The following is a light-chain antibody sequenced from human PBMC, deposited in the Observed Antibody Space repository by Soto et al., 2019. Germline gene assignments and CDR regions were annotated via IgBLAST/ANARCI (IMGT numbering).Light chain of an antibody. CDR3: QPYNNWPLT. CDR2: DTS. J-gene: IGKJ4*01. V-gene: IGKV3-15*01. Sequence: IVIRQSPATPSVFPGEGATPSCRASQGIGDTLAWYQHKPGQTPRLLIYDTSTRATGVPTRFSGSRSGAEFTLTINSLQSEDFAVYYCQPYNNWPLTFGGGTKVDIK. CDR1: QGIGDT.